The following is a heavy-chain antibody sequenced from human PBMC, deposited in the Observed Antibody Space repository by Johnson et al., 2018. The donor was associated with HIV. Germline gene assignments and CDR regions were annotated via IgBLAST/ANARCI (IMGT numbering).Heavy chain of an antibody. J-gene: IGHJ3*02. CDR3: AKDRVVTNDAFDI. Sequence: QVQLVESWGGVVQPGRSLRLSCAASGFTFSSYAMHWVRQAPGKGLEWVAVISYDGSNKYYADSVKGRFTISRDNSKNTLYLQMNSLRAEDTAVYYCAKDRVVTNDAFDIWGQGTMVTVSS. V-gene: IGHV3-30*04. CDR2: ISYDGSNK. D-gene: IGHD2-21*02. CDR1: GFTFSSYA.